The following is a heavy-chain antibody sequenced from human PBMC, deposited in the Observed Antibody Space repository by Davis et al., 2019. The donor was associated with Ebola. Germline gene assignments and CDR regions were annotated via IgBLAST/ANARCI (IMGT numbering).Heavy chain of an antibody. J-gene: IGHJ4*02. CDR2: IKQDGSEK. D-gene: IGHD3-3*01. Sequence: GESLKISCAASGFTFSSYWMSWVRQAPGKGLEWVANIKQDGSEKYYVDSVRGRFTISRENGQNSLYLQMNSLRDDDTALYYCAPIARDFLGTFFPGRWGQGTLVTVSS. V-gene: IGHV3-7*01. CDR1: GFTFSSYW. CDR3: APIARDFLGTFFPGR.